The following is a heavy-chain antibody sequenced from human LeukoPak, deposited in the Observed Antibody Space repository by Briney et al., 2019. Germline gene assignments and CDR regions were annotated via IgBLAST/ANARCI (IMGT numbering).Heavy chain of an antibody. CDR1: GFTFSSYW. CDR3: AKRFRYCSGGSCYTGTGANYYYYYMDI. D-gene: IGHD2-15*01. V-gene: IGHV3-7*01. Sequence: GGSLRLSCAASGFTFSSYWMSWVCQAPGKGLEWVANIKQDGSEKYYVDSVKGRFPISRDNAKNSLYLQMNSLRAEEKAVYYCAKRFRYCSGGSCYTGTGANYYYYYMDIWGKGTTVTVSS. CDR2: IKQDGSEK. J-gene: IGHJ6*03.